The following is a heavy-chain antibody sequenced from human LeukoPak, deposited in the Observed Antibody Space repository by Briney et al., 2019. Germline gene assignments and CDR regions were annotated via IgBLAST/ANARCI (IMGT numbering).Heavy chain of an antibody. D-gene: IGHD6-19*01. CDR1: GGSFSSYA. J-gene: IGHJ6*02. Sequence: ASVKVSCKASGGSFSSYAISWVRQAPGQGLEWMGIINPSGGSTSYAQKFQGRVTMTRDTSTSTVYMELSSLRSEDTAVYYCARDKMVGRNYYGMDVWGQGTTVTVSS. V-gene: IGHV1-46*01. CDR3: ARDKMVGRNYYGMDV. CDR2: INPSGGST.